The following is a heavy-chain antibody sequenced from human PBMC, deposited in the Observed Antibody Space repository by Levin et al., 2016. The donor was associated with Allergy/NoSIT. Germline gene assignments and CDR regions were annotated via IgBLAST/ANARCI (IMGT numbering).Heavy chain of an antibody. CDR1: GFTFNIYD. D-gene: IGHD3-10*01. V-gene: IGHV3-30*14. CDR2: ISYDGNTK. CDR3: ARDYTLVRGVIIHRAFDY. J-gene: IGHJ4*02. Sequence: GESLKISCTASGFTFNIYDVNWIRQAPGKGLEWVALISYDGNTKYYADSVKGRFTISRDNSKNTLYLQMNSLRAEDTAVYYCARDYTLVRGVIIHRAFDYWGQGTLVTVSS.